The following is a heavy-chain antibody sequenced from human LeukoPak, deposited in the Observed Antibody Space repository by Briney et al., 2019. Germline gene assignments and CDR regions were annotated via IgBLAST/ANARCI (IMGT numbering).Heavy chain of an antibody. CDR3: ARYGEYCSGGSCYYYFDY. Sequence: EASVKVSCKASGYTFTGYYMHWVRRAPGQGLEWMGRINPSSGGTNYAQKFQGRVTMTRDTSISTAYMELSRLRSDDTAVYYCARYGEYCSGGSCYYYFDYWGQGTLVTVSS. J-gene: IGHJ4*02. CDR2: INPSSGGT. CDR1: GYTFTGYY. D-gene: IGHD2-15*01. V-gene: IGHV1-2*06.